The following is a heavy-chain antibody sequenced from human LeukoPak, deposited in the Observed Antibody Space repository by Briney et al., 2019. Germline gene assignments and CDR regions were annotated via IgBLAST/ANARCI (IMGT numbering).Heavy chain of an antibody. V-gene: IGHV1-8*01. CDR1: GYTFTSFD. CDR3: ARGPPAGYCSSPNCYANY. J-gene: IGHJ4*02. D-gene: IGHD2-2*01. Sequence: ASVKVSCKASGYTFTSFDINWVRQATGQGLEWMGWMNPNSDNTGYAQKFQGRVTMTRNTSISTAYMELSSLRSEDTAVYYCARGPPAGYCSSPNCYANYWGQGTLVTVSS. CDR2: MNPNSDNT.